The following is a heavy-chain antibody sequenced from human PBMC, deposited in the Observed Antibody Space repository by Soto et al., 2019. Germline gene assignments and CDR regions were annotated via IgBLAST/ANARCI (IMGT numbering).Heavy chain of an antibody. D-gene: IGHD6-19*01. V-gene: IGHV3-30*18. Sequence: QVQLVESGGGVVQPGRSLRLSCAASGFTFSSYGMHWVRQAPGKGLEWVAVISYDGSNKYYADSVKGRFTISRDNSKNTLYLQMNRLGAEDTAVYYCAKSLGSGWDGGRDVWGQGTTVTVSS. CDR1: GFTFSSYG. J-gene: IGHJ6*02. CDR2: ISYDGSNK. CDR3: AKSLGSGWDGGRDV.